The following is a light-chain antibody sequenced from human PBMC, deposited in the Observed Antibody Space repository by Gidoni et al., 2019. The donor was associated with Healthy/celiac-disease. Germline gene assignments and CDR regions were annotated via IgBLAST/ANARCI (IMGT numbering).Light chain of an antibody. Sequence: IQMTQSPSTLSASVGDRVTITCRASQSISSWLAWYQQKPGKAPKLLIYKAPSLASGVPSRFSGSGSGTEFTLTISSLQPDDFATYYCQQYNSYLYTFGQGTKLEIK. CDR1: QSISSW. J-gene: IGKJ2*01. V-gene: IGKV1-5*03. CDR3: QQYNSYLYT. CDR2: KAP.